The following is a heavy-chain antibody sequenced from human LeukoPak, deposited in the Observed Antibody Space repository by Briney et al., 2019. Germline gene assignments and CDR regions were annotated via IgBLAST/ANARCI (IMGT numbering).Heavy chain of an antibody. D-gene: IGHD6-13*01. J-gene: IGHJ4*02. CDR3: AKAYLAYGSSWYYFDY. CDR1: GFTFGDYA. Sequence: SLRLSCAASGFTFGDYAKHWVRKAQPKGLERVSSVSWYSGSIGYANSVISRLTISSVNAKNSQYLQMNSLIAEATASYYCAKAYLAYGSSWYYFDYWGQGTLVTVSS. CDR2: VSWYSGSI. V-gene: IGHV3-9*01.